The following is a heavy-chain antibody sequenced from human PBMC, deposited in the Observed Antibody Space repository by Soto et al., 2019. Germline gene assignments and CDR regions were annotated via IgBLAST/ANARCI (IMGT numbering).Heavy chain of an antibody. CDR2: LYHSGRP. V-gene: IGHV4-4*02. Sequence: SETLSLTXXVSXGXXXXXXXXXXXRQPPGKGLEWMGELYHSGRPNYTPSLKSRVTISVDKSKNQFSLKLSSVTAADTAVYYCARGFGSYYYYYMDVWGKGTTVTVSS. CDR1: XGXXXXXXX. D-gene: IGHD3-16*01. CDR3: ARGFGSYYYYYMDV. J-gene: IGHJ6*03.